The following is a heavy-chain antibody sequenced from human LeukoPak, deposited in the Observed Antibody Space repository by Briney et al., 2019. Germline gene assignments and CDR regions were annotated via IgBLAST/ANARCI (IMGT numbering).Heavy chain of an antibody. Sequence: SETLSLTCTVSGGSISGYYWTWIRQPPGKGLEWIGSLYYRGSTNYNPSLKSRVSISVDTSKNQFSLKLSSVTAADTAVYYCARGSTYGSGGGDFDYWGQGTLVTVSS. D-gene: IGHD3-10*01. V-gene: IGHV4-59*01. CDR3: ARGSTYGSGGGDFDY. CDR2: LYYRGST. CDR1: GGSISGYY. J-gene: IGHJ4*02.